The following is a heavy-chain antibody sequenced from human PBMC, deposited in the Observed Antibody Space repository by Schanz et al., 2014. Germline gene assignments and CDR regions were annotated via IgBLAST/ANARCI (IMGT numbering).Heavy chain of an antibody. V-gene: IGHV3-23*04. D-gene: IGHD2-2*01. Sequence: EVQLAESGGGLVQPGGSLRLSCAASGFMFSSYGMHWVRQAPGKGLEWVSAISGSGGSTYYADSVKGRFTISRDNSKNTLYLQMKSLRAEDTAVYYCARVKYCTITRCYRTETEGIYYMDVWGKGTTVTVSS. CDR1: GFMFSSYG. CDR3: ARVKYCTITRCYRTETEGIYYMDV. CDR2: ISGSGGST. J-gene: IGHJ6*03.